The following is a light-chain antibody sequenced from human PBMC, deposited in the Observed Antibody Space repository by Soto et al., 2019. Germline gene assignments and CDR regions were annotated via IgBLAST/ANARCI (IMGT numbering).Light chain of an antibody. V-gene: IGKV1-5*03. Sequence: DIHMSQSPSTLSGSVGYRFTITCGASQTISSWLAWYQQKPGKAPKLLIYKASTLKSGVPSRFSGSGSGTEFTLTISSLQPDDFETYYCQHYNSYSEAFGQGTKVDIK. CDR2: KAS. CDR3: QHYNSYSEA. J-gene: IGKJ1*01. CDR1: QTISSW.